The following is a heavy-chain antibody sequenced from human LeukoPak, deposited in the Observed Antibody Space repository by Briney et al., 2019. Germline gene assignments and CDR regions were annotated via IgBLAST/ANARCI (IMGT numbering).Heavy chain of an antibody. CDR2: IPYDGSNK. CDR1: GFTFSSYA. Sequence: PGRSLRLSCAASGFTFSSYAMHWVRQAPGKGLEWVAVIPYDGSNKYYADSVKGRFTISRDNSKNTLYLQMNSLRAEDTAVYYCARESYGDYSSPNFDYWGQGTLVTVSS. D-gene: IGHD4-17*01. CDR3: ARESYGDYSSPNFDY. V-gene: IGHV3-30*04. J-gene: IGHJ4*02.